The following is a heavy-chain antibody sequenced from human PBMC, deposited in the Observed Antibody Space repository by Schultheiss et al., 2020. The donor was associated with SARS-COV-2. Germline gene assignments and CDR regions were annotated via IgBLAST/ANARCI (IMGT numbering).Heavy chain of an antibody. Sequence: GGSLRLSCAASGFTFSSYWMSWVRQAPGKGLAWVAVISYDGSNKYYADSVKGRFTISRDNSKNTLYFQMNSLRAEDTAVYYCASNYGSGQAYYYYGMDVWGQGTTVTVSS. V-gene: IGHV3-30*14. CDR1: GFTFSSYW. CDR2: ISYDGSNK. J-gene: IGHJ6*02. CDR3: ASNYGSGQAYYYYGMDV. D-gene: IGHD3-10*01.